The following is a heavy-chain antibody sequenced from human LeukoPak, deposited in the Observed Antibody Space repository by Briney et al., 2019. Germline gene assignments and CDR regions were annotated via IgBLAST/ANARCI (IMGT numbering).Heavy chain of an antibody. CDR2: IYNSGST. J-gene: IGHJ4*02. CDR3: ARGWGPAYCGGDCHRHFDY. CDR1: GGSISSGGYS. D-gene: IGHD2-21*02. Sequence: SQTLSLTCAVSGGSISSGGYSYNWIRQPPGKGLEWIGYIYNSGSTSYNPSLKSRVTMSVDTSKNQFSLKLSFVTAADTAVYYCARGWGPAYCGGDCHRHFDYWGQGALVTVSS. V-gene: IGHV4-30-4*07.